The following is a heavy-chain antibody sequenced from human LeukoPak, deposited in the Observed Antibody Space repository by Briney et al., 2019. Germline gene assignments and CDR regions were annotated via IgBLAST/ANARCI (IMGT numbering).Heavy chain of an antibody. CDR3: ARDQVRDGYNYWNAFDI. CDR1: GGSISTYY. J-gene: IGHJ3*02. V-gene: IGHV4-59*01. Sequence: SETLSLTCTVSGGSISTYYWSWIRQPPGKGLEWIGYIYYSGNTNYNPSLKSRVTISVDTSKNQFSLKLNSVTAADTAVYYCARDQVRDGYNYWNAFDIWGQGTMVTVSS. D-gene: IGHD5-24*01. CDR2: IYYSGNT.